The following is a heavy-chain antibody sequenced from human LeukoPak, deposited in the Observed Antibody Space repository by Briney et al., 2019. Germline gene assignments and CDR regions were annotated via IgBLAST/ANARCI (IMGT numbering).Heavy chain of an antibody. D-gene: IGHD2-2*01. CDR1: GYSFTSYW. V-gene: IGHV5-51*01. CDR2: IYPGDSDT. Sequence: GESLKISCKGSGYSFTSYWIGWVRQMPGKGLEWMGIIYPGDSDTRYSPSFQGQVTISADKSISTAYLQWSSLKASDTAMYYCALGTGDIVVVPAAAPDAFDIWGRGTMVTVSS. J-gene: IGHJ3*02. CDR3: ALGTGDIVVVPAAAPDAFDI.